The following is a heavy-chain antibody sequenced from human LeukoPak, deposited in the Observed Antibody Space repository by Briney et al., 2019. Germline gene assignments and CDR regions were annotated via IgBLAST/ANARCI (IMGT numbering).Heavy chain of an antibody. CDR2: ISAYNGNT. D-gene: IGHD6-13*01. CDR3: ARDQSVRLLQTSSTYFKHVFAI. V-gene: IGHV1-18*01. J-gene: IGHJ3*02. CDR1: GYTFTNYG. Sequence: AASVTVSCKTSGYTFTNYGISWVRQAPGLGLEWMGWISAYNGNTNYAQKVQGRVTMTTDTSTSTAYMELRSLRFDDTAVYYCARDQSVRLLQTSSTYFKHVFAIWGQGSMVTVSS.